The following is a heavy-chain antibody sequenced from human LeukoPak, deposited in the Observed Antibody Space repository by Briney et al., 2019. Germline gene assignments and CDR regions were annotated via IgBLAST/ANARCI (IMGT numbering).Heavy chain of an antibody. V-gene: IGHV3-21*04. CDR3: VRQRKSHGNFDY. D-gene: IGHD1-26*01. CDR2: ISSSSSYI. CDR1: DGSTNSYY. J-gene: IGHJ4*02. Sequence: ETLSLTCSVSDGSTNSYYWNWVRQAPGKGLEWVSSISSSSSYIYYADSVKGRFTISRDNAKNSLYLQMNSLRVEDTAVYYCVRQRKSHGNFDYWGQGTLVTVSS.